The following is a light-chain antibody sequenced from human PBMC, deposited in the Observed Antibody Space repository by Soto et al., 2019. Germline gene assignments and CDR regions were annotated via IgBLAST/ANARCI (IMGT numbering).Light chain of an antibody. J-gene: IGKJ1*01. CDR1: QSISSW. CDR2: DAS. V-gene: IGKV1-5*01. CDR3: QQYSSYPST. Sequence: DIQVTQSPSTQSAYVGDRVTITCRASQSISSWLAWYQQKPGKAPKLLIFDASNLETGVPSRFSGSGSGTEFTLTIKSMQPDDFANYYCQQYSSYPSTFGQGTKVDIQ.